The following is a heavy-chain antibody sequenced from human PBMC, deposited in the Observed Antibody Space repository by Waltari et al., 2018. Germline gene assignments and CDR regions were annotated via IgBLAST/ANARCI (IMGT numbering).Heavy chain of an antibody. Sequence: VRQVPGRGLEWVAIMSPDGSQKEYVDSVKGRFTISRDNAKNLLFLQMNNLSGEDTALYYCATPSRGESMSVWGQGTRVIVSS. V-gene: IGHV3-7*01. CDR3: ATPSRGESMSV. CDR2: MSPDGSQK. J-gene: IGHJ4*02. D-gene: IGHD2-21*01.